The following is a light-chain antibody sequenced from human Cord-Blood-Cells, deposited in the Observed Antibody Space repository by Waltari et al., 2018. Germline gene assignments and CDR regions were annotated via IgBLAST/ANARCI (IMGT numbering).Light chain of an antibody. V-gene: IGKV1-5*03. CDR1: QSISSW. Sequence: DIQMTQSPSTLSASVGERVTITCRASQSISSWLAWYQQKPGKAPKLLIYKASSLESGVSSRFSGSGSGTEFTLTISSLQPDDFATYYCQQYNSYSWTFGQGTKVEIK. CDR3: QQYNSYSWT. CDR2: KAS. J-gene: IGKJ1*01.